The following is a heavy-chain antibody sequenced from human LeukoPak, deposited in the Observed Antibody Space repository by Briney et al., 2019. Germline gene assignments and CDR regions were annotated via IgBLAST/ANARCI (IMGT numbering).Heavy chain of an antibody. CDR1: GFTLNSYG. V-gene: IGHV3-23*01. J-gene: IGHJ4*02. CDR3: SKDLRIGTLGYFDY. CDR2: ISGSRT. D-gene: IGHD1-1*01. Sequence: GGSLRLSCAASGFTLNSYGMSWVRQAPGKGLEWVSSISGSRTSYADSVKGRFTISRDNSKNTLYLQMSSLRAEDTAVYYCSKDLRIGTLGYFDYWGQGTLVSVSS.